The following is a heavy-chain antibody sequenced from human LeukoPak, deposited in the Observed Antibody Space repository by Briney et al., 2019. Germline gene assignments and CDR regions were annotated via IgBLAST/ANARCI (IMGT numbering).Heavy chain of an antibody. CDR2: INPSGGTT. J-gene: IGHJ6*03. V-gene: IGHV1-46*01. D-gene: IGHD2-2*01. CDR3: ARDLFHGGNIQLLYYMDV. Sequence: GASVKVSCKASGYTFTSYYMHWVRQAPGQGLEWMGIINPSGGTTSNAQKFQGRVTMTRDTSTNTVYMELSSLRSDDTAVYYCARDLFHGGNIQLLYYMDVWGKGTTVTVSS. CDR1: GYTFTSYY.